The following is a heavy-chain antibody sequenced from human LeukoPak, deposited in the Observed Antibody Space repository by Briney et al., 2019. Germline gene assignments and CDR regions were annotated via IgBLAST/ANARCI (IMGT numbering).Heavy chain of an antibody. J-gene: IGHJ4*02. V-gene: IGHV3-64*01. D-gene: IGHD6-13*01. Sequence: PGRSLRLSCAASGFTFSSYAMHWVRQAPGKGLEYVSAISSDGGSTYYANSVKGRFTISRDNSKNTLFLQMGSLRPEDMAVYYCARRSGYSSSSYYFDYWGQGSLVTVSS. CDR2: ISSDGGST. CDR3: ARRSGYSSSSYYFDY. CDR1: GFTFSSYA.